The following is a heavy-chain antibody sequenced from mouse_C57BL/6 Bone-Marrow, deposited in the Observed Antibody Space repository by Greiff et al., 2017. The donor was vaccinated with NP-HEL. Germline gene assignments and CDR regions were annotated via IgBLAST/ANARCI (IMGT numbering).Heavy chain of an antibody. CDR3: ALIYDGYYEDAMDY. Sequence: VQLQQSGPELVKPGASVKISCKASGYSFTDYNMNRVKQSNGKSLEWIGVINPNYGTTSYNQKFKGKATLTVDQSSSTAYMQLNSLTSEDSAVYYCALIYDGYYEDAMDYWGQGTSVTVSS. CDR1: GYSFTDYN. J-gene: IGHJ4*01. CDR2: INPNYGTT. V-gene: IGHV1-39*01. D-gene: IGHD2-3*01.